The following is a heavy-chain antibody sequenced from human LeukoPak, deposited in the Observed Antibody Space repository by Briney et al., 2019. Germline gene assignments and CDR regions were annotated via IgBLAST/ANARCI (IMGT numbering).Heavy chain of an antibody. V-gene: IGHV3-23*01. CDR2: ISPSGDIK. CDR1: GFTFSNHG. Sequence: GGSLRLSCAASGFTFSNHGINWVRQAPGKGLEWVSGISPSGDIKYYADSVKGRFTISRDNSKKTLYLEVSSLTGEDTAVYYCAKDDAWIRFGEWSQGTLVTVSS. J-gene: IGHJ4*02. CDR3: AKDDAWIRFGE. D-gene: IGHD3-10*01.